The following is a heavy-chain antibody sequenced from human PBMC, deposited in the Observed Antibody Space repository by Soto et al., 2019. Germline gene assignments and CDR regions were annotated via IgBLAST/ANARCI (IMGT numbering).Heavy chain of an antibody. Sequence: QVQLVQSGAVVKKPGSSVKVSCKASGGTFSSYAISWVRQAPGQGLEWMGGIIPIFGTANYAQKFQGRVTITADESTSTAYMELSSLRSEDTAVYYCARDLVGGSLRYFDYWGQGTLVTVSS. CDR2: IIPIFGTA. CDR1: GGTFSSYA. CDR3: ARDLVGGSLRYFDY. D-gene: IGHD3-16*01. J-gene: IGHJ4*02. V-gene: IGHV1-69*01.